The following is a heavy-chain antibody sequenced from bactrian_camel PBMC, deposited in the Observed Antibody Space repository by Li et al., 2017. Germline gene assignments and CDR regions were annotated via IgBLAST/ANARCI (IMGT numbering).Heavy chain of an antibody. CDR2: INGYGIT. CDR1: AFTPDGGV. CDR3: TLGGIQVYTGP. V-gene: IGHV3S55*01. J-gene: IGHJ6*01. Sequence: VQAGGSLRLSCTYSAFTPDGGVDCMAWYRQVPGQEREEVAHINGYGITAYTDLAKGRFTISRDAAKNTLYLDLSSLKIEDTAMYYCTLGGIQVYTGPRGQRTQVT.